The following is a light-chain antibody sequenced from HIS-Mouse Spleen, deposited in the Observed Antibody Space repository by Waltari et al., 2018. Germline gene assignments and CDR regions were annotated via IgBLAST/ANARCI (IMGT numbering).Light chain of an antibody. CDR2: DVS. CDR1: SSDVVGYNY. Sequence: QSALTQPASVSGSPGQSITIPCTGTSSDVVGYNYVSWYQQHPGKAPKLMIYDVSNRPSGVSNRFSGSKSGNTASLTISGLQAEDEADYYCSSYTSSSPWVFGGGTKLTVL. V-gene: IGLV2-14*03. CDR3: SSYTSSSPWV. J-gene: IGLJ3*02.